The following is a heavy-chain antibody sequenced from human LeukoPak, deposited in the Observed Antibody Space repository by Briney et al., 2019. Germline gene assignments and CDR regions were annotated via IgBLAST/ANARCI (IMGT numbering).Heavy chain of an antibody. CDR2: INQDGSEK. V-gene: IGHV3-7*01. CDR3: AREGCSGGSCYHNWFDP. Sequence: PGGSLRFSCAASGFTFSGYWMSWVRQAPGKGLEWAANINQDGSEKYYVDSVKGRFTISRDNAKNSLYLQMNSLRAEDTAVYYCAREGCSGGSCYHNWFDPWGQGTLVTVSS. J-gene: IGHJ5*02. CDR1: GFTFSGYW. D-gene: IGHD2-15*01.